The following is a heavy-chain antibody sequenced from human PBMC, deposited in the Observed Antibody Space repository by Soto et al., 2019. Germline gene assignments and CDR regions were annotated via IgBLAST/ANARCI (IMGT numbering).Heavy chain of an antibody. CDR1: GGSISSYY. CDR3: ARRSSYYYDSSGYYYFDY. J-gene: IGHJ4*02. V-gene: IGHV4-59*08. D-gene: IGHD3-22*01. CDR2: IYYSGST. Sequence: QVQLQESGPGLVKPSETLSLTCTVSGGSISSYYWSWIRQPPGKGLEWIGYIYYSGSTNYNPSLKSRVTISVDTSKNQFSLKLSSVTAADTAVYYCARRSSYYYDSSGYYYFDYWGQGTLVTVSS.